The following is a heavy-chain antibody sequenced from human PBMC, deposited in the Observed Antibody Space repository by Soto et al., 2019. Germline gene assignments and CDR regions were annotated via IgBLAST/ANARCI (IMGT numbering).Heavy chain of an antibody. Sequence: GGSLRLSCAGSAFTFSKYWMSWVRQAPGKGLEWVANIEQAGSEKYYVDSVKGRFTISRDNAKNSLYLHMDSLRAEDTALYYCARNPLDCTNGVCDASEYFFESWGQGTLVTVSS. J-gene: IGHJ4*02. CDR3: ARNPLDCTNGVCDASEYFFES. D-gene: IGHD2-8*01. CDR1: AFTFSKYW. CDR2: IEQAGSEK. V-gene: IGHV3-7*03.